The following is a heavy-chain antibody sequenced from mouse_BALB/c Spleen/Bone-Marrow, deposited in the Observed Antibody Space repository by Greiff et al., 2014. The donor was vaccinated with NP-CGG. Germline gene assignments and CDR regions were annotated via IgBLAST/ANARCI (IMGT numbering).Heavy chain of an antibody. CDR2: IDPANGNT. CDR1: GFNIKDTY. D-gene: IGHD2-4*01. V-gene: IGHV14-3*02. CDR3: ARGYYDYVYAMDY. Sequence: EVNLVESGAELVKPGASVKLSCTASGFNIKDTYMHWVRQRPEQGLEWIGRIDPANGNTKYDPKFQGKATITADTSSNTAYLQLSSLTSEDTAVYYCARGYYDYVYAMDYWGQGTSVTVSS. J-gene: IGHJ4*01.